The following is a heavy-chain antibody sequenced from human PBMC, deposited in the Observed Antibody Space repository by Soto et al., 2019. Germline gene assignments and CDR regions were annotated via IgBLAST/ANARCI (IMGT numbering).Heavy chain of an antibody. V-gene: IGHV4-39*01. D-gene: IGHD3-22*01. CDR1: GVSISSSSYY. J-gene: IGHJ4*02. Sequence: QLQESGPGLVKPSDTLSLTCTVSGVSISSSSYYWGWSRQPPGQGLEWLGAIYSLGNTYYNPSLKSRVTLYVDKSKSQLFLKLSSVTAPDTAVYYCARQIYDSSGYYDAYWGQGTLVTVSS. CDR3: ARQIYDSSGYYDAY. CDR2: IYSLGNT.